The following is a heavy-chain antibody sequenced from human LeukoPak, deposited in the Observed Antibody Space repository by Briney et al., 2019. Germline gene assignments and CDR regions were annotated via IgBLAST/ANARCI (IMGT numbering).Heavy chain of an antibody. Sequence: SETLSLTCTVSGGSISSHYWSWIRQPPGKGLEWIGYIYYSGSTNYNPSLKSRVTISVDTSKNQFSLKLSSVTAADTAVYYCARSSDGYHLDYWGQGTLVTVSS. CDR2: IYYSGST. V-gene: IGHV4-59*11. D-gene: IGHD5-18*01. CDR3: ARSSDGYHLDY. CDR1: GGSISSHY. J-gene: IGHJ4*02.